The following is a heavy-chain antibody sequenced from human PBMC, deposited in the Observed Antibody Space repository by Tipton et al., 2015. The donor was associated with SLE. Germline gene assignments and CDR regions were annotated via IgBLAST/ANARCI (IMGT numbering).Heavy chain of an antibody. J-gene: IGHJ6*03. CDR2: IDDRGRT. CDR3: ARDDVWDLFGNRNYQYMDV. CDR1: GGSITGHDEF. V-gene: IGHV4-39*07. D-gene: IGHD3-16*01. Sequence: GLVKPSETLSLSCSVSGGSITGHDEFWAWIRQSPGKGLEWIGSIDDRGRTTYSPSLRSRVTISSTTATNQFSLSLASVTAADTAVYYCARDDVWDLFGNRNYQYMDVWGKGTTVIVSS.